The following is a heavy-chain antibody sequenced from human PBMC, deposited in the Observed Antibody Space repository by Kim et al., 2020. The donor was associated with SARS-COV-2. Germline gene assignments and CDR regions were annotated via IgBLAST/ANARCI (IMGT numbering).Heavy chain of an antibody. CDR1: GFTFTEYW. CDR2: IDSDGSET. V-gene: IGHV3-74*01. J-gene: IGHJ3*02. D-gene: IGHD3-9*01. CDR3: ARDGRLTPYSPGAFDI. Sequence: GGSLRLSCAASGFTFTEYWMHWVRQAPGKGLMWVSRIDSDGSETAYSDSVRGRFTISRDIAKNTLYLQMNSLTAEDTAVYYCARDGRLTPYSPGAFDIWGQWTMVTVS.